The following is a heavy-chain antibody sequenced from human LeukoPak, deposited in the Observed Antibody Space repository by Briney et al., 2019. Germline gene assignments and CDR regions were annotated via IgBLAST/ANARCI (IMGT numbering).Heavy chain of an antibody. Sequence: ASVKVSCKTSGYTFTDFYMYWVRQAPGQGLDYMGWIKLDSGGTNYAPKLQGRVTMTRDTSVSTAYMELRSLSSDDTAVYYCARGNPGHGSFLYDYWGQGTLVTVSS. CDR1: GYTFTDFY. V-gene: IGHV1-2*02. J-gene: IGHJ4*02. CDR2: IKLDSGGT. CDR3: ARGNPGHGSFLYDY. D-gene: IGHD3-3*01.